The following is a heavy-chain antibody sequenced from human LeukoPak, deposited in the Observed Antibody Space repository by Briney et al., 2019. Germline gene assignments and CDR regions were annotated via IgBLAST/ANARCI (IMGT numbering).Heavy chain of an antibody. CDR3: ARDPYLPI. CDR2: IYSGGST. V-gene: IGHV3-53*01. Sequence: GGSLRLSCAASGFTVSRKYMSWVRQAPGKGLEWVSVIYSGGSTYYADSVKGRFTISRDNANKSLYLQMNSMRAEDTAVYYCARDPYLPIWGQGTLVTVSS. J-gene: IGHJ4*02. CDR1: GFTVSRKY. D-gene: IGHD2/OR15-2a*01.